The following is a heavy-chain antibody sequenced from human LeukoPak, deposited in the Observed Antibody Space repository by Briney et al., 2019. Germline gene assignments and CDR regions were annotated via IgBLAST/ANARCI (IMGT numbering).Heavy chain of an antibody. V-gene: IGHV3-30-3*01. CDR2: ISYDGSNK. D-gene: IGHD5-24*01. Sequence: TGRSLRLSCAASGFTFSSYAMHWVRQAPGKGLEWVAVISYDGSNKYYADSVKGRFTISRDNSKNTLYLQMNSLRAEDTAVYYCAREPLFPMATGCYFDYWGQGTLVTVSS. CDR3: AREPLFPMATGCYFDY. J-gene: IGHJ4*02. CDR1: GFTFSSYA.